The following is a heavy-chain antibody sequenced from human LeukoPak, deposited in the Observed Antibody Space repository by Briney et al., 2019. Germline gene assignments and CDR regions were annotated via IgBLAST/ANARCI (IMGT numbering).Heavy chain of an antibody. Sequence: ASVKVSCKASGYTFTSYGISWVRQAPGQGLEWMGWISAYNGNTNYAPKLQGRVTMTTDTSTSTAYMELRSLRSDDTAVYYCARVFKVFIGSSWYDSGYWGQGTLVTVSS. CDR3: ARVFKVFIGSSWYDSGY. J-gene: IGHJ4*02. CDR1: GYTFTSYG. V-gene: IGHV1-18*01. CDR2: ISAYNGNT. D-gene: IGHD6-13*01.